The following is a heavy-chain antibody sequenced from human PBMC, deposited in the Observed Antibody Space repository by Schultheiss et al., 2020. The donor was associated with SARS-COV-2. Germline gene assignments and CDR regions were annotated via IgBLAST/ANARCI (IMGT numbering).Heavy chain of an antibody. V-gene: IGHV3-30*02. CDR2: IWYDGSNK. D-gene: IGHD4-17*01. J-gene: IGHJ6*02. CDR3: AKGYGDYGIGYYGMDV. Sequence: GESLKISCAASGFTFSSYWMHWVRQAPGKGLEWVAVIWYDGSNKYYADSVKGRFTISRDNSKNTLYLQMNSLRAEDTAVYYCAKGYGDYGIGYYGMDVWGQGTTVTVAS. CDR1: GFTFSSYW.